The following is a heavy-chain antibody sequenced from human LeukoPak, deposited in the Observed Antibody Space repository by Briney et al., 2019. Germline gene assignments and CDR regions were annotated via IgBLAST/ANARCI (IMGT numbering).Heavy chain of an antibody. CDR1: GFTFSSYG. CDR2: ISYDGSNK. Sequence: PGRSLRLSCAASGFTFSSYGMHWVRQAPGKGLEWVAVISYDGSNKYYADSVKGRFTISRDNAKNSLYLQMNSLRAEDTAVYYCATHANRGYYYYMDVWGKGTTVTVSS. J-gene: IGHJ6*03. V-gene: IGHV3-30*03. D-gene: IGHD1-14*01. CDR3: ATHANRGYYYYMDV.